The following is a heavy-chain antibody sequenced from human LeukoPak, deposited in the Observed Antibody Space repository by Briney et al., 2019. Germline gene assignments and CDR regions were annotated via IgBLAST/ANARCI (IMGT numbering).Heavy chain of an antibody. Sequence: GGSLRLSCPGSGFTFSSAWMTWVRQIPGKGLEWVGHIKSRTDGGTTDYAAPVKGRFTISRDDAKNTVYLQMNSLKTEDSAVYFCATEFYSNGYNFWGRGTLVIVSS. CDR3: ATEFYSNGYNF. D-gene: IGHD5-24*01. V-gene: IGHV3-15*01. J-gene: IGHJ4*02. CDR1: GFTFSSAW. CDR2: IKSRTDGGTT.